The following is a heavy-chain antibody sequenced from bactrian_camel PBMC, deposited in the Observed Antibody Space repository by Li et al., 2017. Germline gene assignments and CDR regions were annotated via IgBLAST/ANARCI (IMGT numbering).Heavy chain of an antibody. CDR3: VAARYCKKVTDLDRYREV. D-gene: IGHD1*01. CDR1: GYSGSSFC. CDR2: SYPGAGVL. Sequence: QVQLVESGGGSVQAGGSLRLSCSASGYSGSSFCLVWFRQAPGKEREGVAASYPGAGVLDYSDSVKGRFAISRDNAGGALYLQMNNLEPEDSAMYYCVAARYCKKVTDLDRYREVSGQGTQVTVS. V-gene: IGHV3S1*01. J-gene: IGHJ2*01.